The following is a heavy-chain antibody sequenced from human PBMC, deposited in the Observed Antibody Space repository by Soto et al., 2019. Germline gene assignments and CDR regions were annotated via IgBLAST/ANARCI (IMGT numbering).Heavy chain of an antibody. CDR3: ARAYSGRLPRRADYYYAMDV. Sequence: GGPLNLSCAASGLTLSAYDWPWVRQPEGKGLEWVSALGAADDPYYLVSVKGRFTISRENAKNSLYLQMNNLRAGDTAVYYCARAYSGRLPRRADYYYAMDVWGQGTTVTVSS. CDR1: GLTLSAYD. V-gene: IGHV3-13*05. CDR2: LGAADDP. J-gene: IGHJ6*02. D-gene: IGHD2-15*01.